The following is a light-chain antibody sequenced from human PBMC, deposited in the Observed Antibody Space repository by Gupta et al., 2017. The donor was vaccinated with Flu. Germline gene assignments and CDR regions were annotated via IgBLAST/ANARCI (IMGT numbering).Light chain of an antibody. CDR1: SSDVGGYNY. J-gene: IGLJ2*01. V-gene: IGLV2-14*01. CDR3: SSYTSSSSVV. CDR2: EVS. Sequence: SALPQPAPVPGSPGLSITISCTGTSSDVGGYNYVSWYQQHPGNAPKLMIYEVSKRPSGVANRFSGSKSGNTAFLTISGLQAEDEADYYCSSYTSSSSVVFGGGTKLTVL.